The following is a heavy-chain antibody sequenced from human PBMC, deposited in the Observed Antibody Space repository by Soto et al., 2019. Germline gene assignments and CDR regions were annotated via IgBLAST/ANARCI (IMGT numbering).Heavy chain of an antibody. CDR1: GGTFSSYT. Sequence: VASVKVSCKASGGTFSSYTISWVRQAPGQGLEWMGRIIPILGIANYAQKFQGRVTISADKSTSTAYMELSSLRSEDTAVYYCARDHCCVGSCYYRQAIDDYWGQGTLVLVSS. CDR3: ARDHCCVGSCYYRQAIDDY. J-gene: IGHJ4*02. V-gene: IGHV1-69*04. CDR2: IIPILGIA. D-gene: IGHD2-15*01.